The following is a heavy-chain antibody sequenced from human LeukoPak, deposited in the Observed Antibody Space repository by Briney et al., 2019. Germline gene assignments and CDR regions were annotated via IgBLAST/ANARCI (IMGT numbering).Heavy chain of an antibody. CDR1: GHTFSDYY. Sequence: ASVKVSCKATGHTFSDYYMHWVRQAPGQGLEWMGWMNPNTGGTNYAQKFQGRVTMTRDTSIRTAYMEVSSLRSDDTAVYYCARVYGSSWANRFDPWGQGTLVTVSS. CDR2: MNPNTGGT. V-gene: IGHV1-2*02. D-gene: IGHD6-13*01. J-gene: IGHJ5*02. CDR3: ARVYGSSWANRFDP.